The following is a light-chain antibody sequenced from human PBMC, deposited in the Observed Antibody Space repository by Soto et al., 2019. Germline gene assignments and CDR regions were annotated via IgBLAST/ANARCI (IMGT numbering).Light chain of an antibody. V-gene: IGKV1-5*03. CDR2: KAS. CDR3: QQSNA. J-gene: IGKJ2*01. CDR1: QSISSW. Sequence: DIQMTQSPSTLSTSVGDRVTITCRASQSISSWLAWYQQKPGKAPKLLIYKASSLESGVPSRFSGSGSGTEFTLTISSLQPDDFATYYCQQSNAFGQGTKVDIK.